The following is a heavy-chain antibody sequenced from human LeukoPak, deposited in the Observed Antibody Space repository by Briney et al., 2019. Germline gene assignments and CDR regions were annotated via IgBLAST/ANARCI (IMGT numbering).Heavy chain of an antibody. CDR1: GFSFSTYS. CDR3: ARATHPSFFDY. CDR2: ISSSSSYI. Sequence: PGGSLRLSCAASGFSFSTYSMNWVRQAPGKGLEWVSYISSSSSYIYYADSVKGRFTISRDNAKNSLYLQMNSLRAEDTAVYYCARATHPSFFDYWGQGTLVTVSS. J-gene: IGHJ4*02. V-gene: IGHV3-21*01.